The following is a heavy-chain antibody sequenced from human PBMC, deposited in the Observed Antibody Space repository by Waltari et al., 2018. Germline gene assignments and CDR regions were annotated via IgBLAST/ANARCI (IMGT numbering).Heavy chain of an antibody. D-gene: IGHD2-15*01. CDR1: GFTFSSYS. CDR2: ISSSSSYI. CDR3: ARKGYCSGGSCHGADAFDI. Sequence: VQLVESGGGLVKPGGSLRRSCAASGFTFSSYSMNWARPAPGKGLEWVSSISSSSSYIYYADSVKGRFTISRDNAKNSLYLQMNSLRAEDTAVYYCARKGYCSGGSCHGADAFDIWGQGTMVTVSS. V-gene: IGHV3-21*03. J-gene: IGHJ3*02.